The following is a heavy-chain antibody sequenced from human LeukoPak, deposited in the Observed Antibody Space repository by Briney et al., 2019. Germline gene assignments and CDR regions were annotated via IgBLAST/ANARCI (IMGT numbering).Heavy chain of an antibody. V-gene: IGHV1-24*01. CDR2: FDPEDGET. D-gene: IGHD3-16*02. Sequence: ASVKVSCKVSGYTLTELSMHWVRQAPGKGLKWMGGFDPEDGETIYAQKFQGRVTMTEDTSTDTAYMELSSLRSEDTAVYYCATRTFRDYVWGSYRYPYNWFDPWGQGTLVTVSS. J-gene: IGHJ5*02. CDR1: GYTLTELS. CDR3: ATRTFRDYVWGSYRYPYNWFDP.